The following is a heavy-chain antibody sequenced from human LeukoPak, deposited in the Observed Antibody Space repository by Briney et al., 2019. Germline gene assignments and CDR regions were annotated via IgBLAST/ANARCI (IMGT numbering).Heavy chain of an antibody. J-gene: IGHJ3*02. D-gene: IGHD6-13*01. CDR3: ARRGCSSPYGDDAFDI. Sequence: GGSLRLSCVTSGFTFSSYAMTWVRQAPEKGLEWVSSLSASGGSTYYADSVKGRFTISRDNSKNTLYLQMNSLRAEDTAVYYCARRGCSSPYGDDAFDIWGQGTMVTVSS. CDR1: GFTFSSYA. V-gene: IGHV3-23*01. CDR2: LSASGGST.